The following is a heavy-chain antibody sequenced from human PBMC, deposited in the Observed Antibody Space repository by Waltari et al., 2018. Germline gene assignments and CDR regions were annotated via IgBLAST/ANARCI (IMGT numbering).Heavy chain of an antibody. Sequence: QLQLQESGPGLVKPSETLSLTCTVSGGSISSSRYYWGWIRQPPGKGLEWIGSIYYSGSTYYNPSLKSRVTISVDTSKNQFSLKLSSVTAADTAVYYCARRTKLTYYFDYWGQGTLVTVSS. V-gene: IGHV4-39*01. CDR3: ARRTKLTYYFDY. J-gene: IGHJ4*02. D-gene: IGHD3-16*01. CDR1: GGSISSSRYY. CDR2: IYYSGST.